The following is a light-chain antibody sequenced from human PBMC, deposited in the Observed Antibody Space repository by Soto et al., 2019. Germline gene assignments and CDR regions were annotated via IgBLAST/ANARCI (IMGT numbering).Light chain of an antibody. Sequence: EIVMTQSPASLSVSPRETATLSCRASQSINRYLAWYQHKPGQAPRLLIYGASTRATGIPARFSGSGSGTEFTLTISSLQSEDFAVYYCQQYNNWPPLTFGQGTRLEIK. CDR3: QQYNNWPPLT. CDR2: GAS. CDR1: QSINRY. J-gene: IGKJ5*01. V-gene: IGKV3-15*01.